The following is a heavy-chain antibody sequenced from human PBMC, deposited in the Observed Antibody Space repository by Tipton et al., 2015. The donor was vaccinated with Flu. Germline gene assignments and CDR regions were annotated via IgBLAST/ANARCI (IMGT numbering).Heavy chain of an antibody. CDR3: ARASGVLEWRSWTFDS. CDR1: GGSISTYY. V-gene: IGHV4-59*01. D-gene: IGHD3-3*01. CDR2: IYYSGSP. J-gene: IGHJ4*02. Sequence: TLSLTCTVSGGSISTYYWSWIRQPPGKGLEWIGYIYYSGSPNYNPSLKSRVTISVDTSKNQFSLKLSSVTAADTAVYYCARASGVLEWRSWTFDSWGRGTQVTVSS.